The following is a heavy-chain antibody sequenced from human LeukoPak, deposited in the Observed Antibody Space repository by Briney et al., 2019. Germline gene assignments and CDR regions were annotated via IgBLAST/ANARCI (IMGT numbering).Heavy chain of an antibody. V-gene: IGHV1-2*02. J-gene: IGHJ4*02. CDR1: GYTFTGYY. CDR3: ARGPPSSSWFTADY. D-gene: IGHD6-13*01. Sequence: GASVKVSCTASGYTFTGYYMHWVRQAPGQGLEWMGWINPNSGGTNYAQKFQGRVTMTRDTSISTAYMELSRLRSDDTAVYYCARGPPSSSWFTADYWGQGTLVTVSS. CDR2: INPNSGGT.